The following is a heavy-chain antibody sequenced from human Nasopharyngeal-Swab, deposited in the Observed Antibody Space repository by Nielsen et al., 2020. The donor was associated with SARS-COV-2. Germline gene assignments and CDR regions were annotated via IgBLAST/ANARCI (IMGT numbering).Heavy chain of an antibody. Sequence: GGSLRLSCKGSGYSFTSYWIDWVRQMPGKGLEWMGIIYPGDSDTRYSPSFQGQVTISADKSISTAYLQWSSLKASDTAMYYCARDLGYSSSWYLGYFDLWGRGTLVTVSS. D-gene: IGHD6-13*01. V-gene: IGHV5-51*01. CDR3: ARDLGYSSSWYLGYFDL. CDR2: IYPGDSDT. CDR1: GYSFTSYW. J-gene: IGHJ2*01.